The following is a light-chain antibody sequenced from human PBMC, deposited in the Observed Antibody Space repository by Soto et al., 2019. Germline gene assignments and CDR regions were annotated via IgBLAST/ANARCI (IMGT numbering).Light chain of an antibody. CDR3: QQYNNYYRT. V-gene: IGKV1-39*01. Sequence: DIQMTQSPSSLSASVGDRVTITCRASQSITIYLNWYQQQPGKAPRLLIYGASTLQTGVPSRFSGSGSMTDFTLTISGLQPDDFATYYCQQYNNYYRTFGQGTKVEVK. CDR1: QSITIY. CDR2: GAS. J-gene: IGKJ1*01.